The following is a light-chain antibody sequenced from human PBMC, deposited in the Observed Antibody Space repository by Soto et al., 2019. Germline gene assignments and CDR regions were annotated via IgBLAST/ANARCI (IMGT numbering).Light chain of an antibody. J-gene: IGKJ5*01. Sequence: ILFTQSPGTLSLSPGERATLSCRASQSVTKNNLTWYQQTPGQVPRRLIYGASIRASGIPDRFSGSGSETDFTLTISILVPADFAMCYCQQYGSSAPISFGQGTRLE. CDR2: GAS. V-gene: IGKV3-20*01. CDR3: QQYGSSAPIS. CDR1: QSVTKNN.